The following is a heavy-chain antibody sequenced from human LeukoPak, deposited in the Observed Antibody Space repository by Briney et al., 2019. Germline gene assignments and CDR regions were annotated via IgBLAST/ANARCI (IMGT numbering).Heavy chain of an antibody. J-gene: IGHJ4*02. CDR1: GFIFSRYE. Sequence: GGSLRLSCVASGFIFSRYEMNWVRQAPGKGLEWVSYISTSGSGIYYADSVKGRFAISRDNAKNSLYLQMNSLRAEDTAVYYCARRGFYDTSGYLFDYWGQGTLVTVSS. V-gene: IGHV3-48*03. CDR2: ISTSGSGI. D-gene: IGHD3-22*01. CDR3: ARRGFYDTSGYLFDY.